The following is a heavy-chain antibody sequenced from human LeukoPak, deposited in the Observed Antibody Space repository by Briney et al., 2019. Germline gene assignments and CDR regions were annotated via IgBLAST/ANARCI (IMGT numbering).Heavy chain of an antibody. V-gene: IGHV3-74*03. CDR1: GFTLSHYW. CDR3: ARDRMDV. J-gene: IGHJ6*04. Sequence: GGSLRLSCAASGFTLSHYWMHWVRQIPGKGLVWVSRIDSDGSSTTHADSVKGRFTISRDNAKDSLYLQMNSLRAEDTAVYYCARDRMDVWGKGTTVTVSS. CDR2: IDSDGSST.